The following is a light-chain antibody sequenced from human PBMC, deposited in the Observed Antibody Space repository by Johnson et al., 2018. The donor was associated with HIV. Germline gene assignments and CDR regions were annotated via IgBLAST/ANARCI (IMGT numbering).Light chain of an antibody. V-gene: IGLV1-51*02. CDR1: SSSIGNDF. J-gene: IGLJ1*01. Sequence: QSVLTQPPSVSAAPGQEVTISCSASSSSIGNDFVSWYQQLPGTAPKLLICENNKRPSGIPDRFSGSKSGTSATMGITGLQTGDEADYYCGTWDSSLGAWVFGTGTKVTVL. CDR3: GTWDSSLGAWV. CDR2: ENN.